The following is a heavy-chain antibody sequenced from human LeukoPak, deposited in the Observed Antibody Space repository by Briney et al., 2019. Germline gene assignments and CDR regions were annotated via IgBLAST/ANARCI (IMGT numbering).Heavy chain of an antibody. Sequence: GGSLRLSCTVSGFTFEDYGMNWVRQVPGKEPEWVSGLNWNGGCRRYADSVKGRFIISRDNAKGVMYLQLNDLRVEDTALYYCARDAVPSGRSWFDPWGQGTLVTVSS. CDR2: LNWNGGCR. V-gene: IGHV3-20*04. CDR1: GFTFEDYG. CDR3: ARDAVPSGRSWFDP. D-gene: IGHD4-17*01. J-gene: IGHJ5*02.